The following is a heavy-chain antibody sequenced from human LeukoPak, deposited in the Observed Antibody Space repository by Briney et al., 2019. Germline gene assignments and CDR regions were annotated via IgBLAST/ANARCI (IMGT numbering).Heavy chain of an antibody. D-gene: IGHD2-2*01. CDR2: IYYSGST. Sequence: SETLSLTCTVSGDSISSSSYYWGWIRQPPGKGLEWIGSIYYSGSTYYNPSLKSRVTISVDTSKNQFSLKLNPVTAADTAVYYCARDRYCSSTSCYGDYFDYWGQGTLVTVSS. CDR1: GDSISSSSYY. CDR3: ARDRYCSSTSCYGDYFDY. V-gene: IGHV4-39*07. J-gene: IGHJ4*02.